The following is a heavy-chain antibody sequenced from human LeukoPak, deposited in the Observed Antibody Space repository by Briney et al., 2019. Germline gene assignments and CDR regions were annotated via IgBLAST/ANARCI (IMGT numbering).Heavy chain of an antibody. J-gene: IGHJ5*02. CDR1: GGSFSGYY. V-gene: IGHV4-34*01. D-gene: IGHD2-2*01. CDR2: INHSGST. Sequence: SETLSLTCAVYGGSFSGYYWSWIRQPPGKGLEWIGEINHSGSTNYNPSLKSRVTISVDTSKNQFSLKLSSVTAADTAVYYCASSSTSSVPWGQGTLVTVSS. CDR3: ASSSTSSVP.